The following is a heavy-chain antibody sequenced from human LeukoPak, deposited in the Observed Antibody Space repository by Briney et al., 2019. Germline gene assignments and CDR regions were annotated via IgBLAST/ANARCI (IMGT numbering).Heavy chain of an antibody. CDR1: GFTFSDYY. Sequence: GGSLRLSCAASGFTFSDYYMNWVRQAPGKGLEWVSSISSSSSYIYYADSVKGRFTISRDNAKNSLYLQMNSLRAEDTAVYYCARENKKGFDFDYWGQGTLVTVSS. CDR2: ISSSSSYI. J-gene: IGHJ4*02. D-gene: IGHD2/OR15-2a*01. CDR3: ARENKKGFDFDY. V-gene: IGHV3-21*01.